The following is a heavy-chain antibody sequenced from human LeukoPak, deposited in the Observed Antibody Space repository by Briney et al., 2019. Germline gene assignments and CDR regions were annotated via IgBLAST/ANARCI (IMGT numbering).Heavy chain of an antibody. CDR1: GYSISSGYF. J-gene: IGHJ5*02. CDR3: ARAYSSSWYFNWFDP. Sequence: PSKTLSLTCTVSGYSISSGYFWGWIRQPPGKGLEWIGTIYNSGSTYYNASLESRVTISVDTSKNQFSLKLSSVTAADTAVYYCARAYSSSWYFNWFDPWGQGTLVTVSS. CDR2: IYNSGST. V-gene: IGHV4-38-2*02. D-gene: IGHD6-13*01.